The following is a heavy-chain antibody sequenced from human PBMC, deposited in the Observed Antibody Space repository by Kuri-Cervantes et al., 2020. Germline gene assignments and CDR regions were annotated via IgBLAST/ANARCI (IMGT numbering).Heavy chain of an antibody. CDR3: ARHSDGSGWGLDY. CDR2: INHSGST. D-gene: IGHD6-19*01. Sequence: SETLSLTCAVYGGSFSGYYWSWIRQPPGKGLEWIGEINHSGSTNYNPSLKSRVTISVDTSKNQFSLKLSSVTAADTAVYYCARHSDGSGWGLDYWGQGTLVTVSS. V-gene: IGHV4-34*01. J-gene: IGHJ4*02. CDR1: GGSFSGYY.